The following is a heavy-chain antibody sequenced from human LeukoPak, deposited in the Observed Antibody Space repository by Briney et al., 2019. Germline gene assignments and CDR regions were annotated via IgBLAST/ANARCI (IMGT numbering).Heavy chain of an antibody. CDR3: ARDSPEDYLGIDS. CDR1: GYTFAGYF. V-gene: IGHV1-2*02. J-gene: IGHJ4*02. Sequence: ASVKVSCKASGYTFAGYFIHWVRQVPGQGLEWMGNINCYSGDTDYAQRFQGRVTMTKDTSISTVYMELSSLTYDDTAVYYCARDSPEDYLGIDSWGRGTLVTVSS. D-gene: IGHD3-16*01. CDR2: INCYSGDT.